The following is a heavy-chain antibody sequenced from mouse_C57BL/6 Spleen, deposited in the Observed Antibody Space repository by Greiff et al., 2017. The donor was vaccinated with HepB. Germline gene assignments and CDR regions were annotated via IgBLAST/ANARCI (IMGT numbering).Heavy chain of an antibody. CDR2: ISDGGSYT. V-gene: IGHV5-4*03. D-gene: IGHD4-1*01. CDR3: ARGRTGTSYFDY. CDR1: GFTFSSYA. Sequence: DVMLVESGGGLVKPGGSLKLSCAASGFTFSSYAMSWVRQTPEKRLEWVATISDGGSYTYYPDNVKGRFTISRDNAKNNLYLQMSHLKSEDTAMYYCARGRTGTSYFDYWGQGTTLTVSS. J-gene: IGHJ2*01.